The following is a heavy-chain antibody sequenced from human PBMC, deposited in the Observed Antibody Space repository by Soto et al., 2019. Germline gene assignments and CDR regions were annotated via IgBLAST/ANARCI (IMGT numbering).Heavy chain of an antibody. D-gene: IGHD5-12*01. CDR1: GFAFDSHW. Sequence: VQLVESGGGLVQPGGSLRLSCAAAGFAFDSHWMHWVRQVPGKGLVWVSRINGDGSGTFYADSVKGRFTISRDNARNMVYLQMNSLRAEDTAVYYCARGIYWRYGMDVWGQGTTVTVSS. V-gene: IGHV3-74*01. CDR3: ARGIYWRYGMDV. J-gene: IGHJ6*02. CDR2: INGDGSGT.